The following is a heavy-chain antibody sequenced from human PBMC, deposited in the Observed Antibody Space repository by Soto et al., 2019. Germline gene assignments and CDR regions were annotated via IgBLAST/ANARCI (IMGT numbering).Heavy chain of an antibody. CDR2: IWYDGSNK. J-gene: IGHJ4*02. D-gene: IGHD3-22*01. CDR1: GFTFSSYG. Sequence: QVQLVESGGGVVQPGRSLRLSCAASGFTFSSYGMHWVRQAPGKGLEWVAVIWYDGSNKYYADSVKGRFTISRDNSKNTLYLKMNGLRAEDTAVYYCARDPLRRGDDSSGYADYWGQGTLVTVSS. V-gene: IGHV3-33*01. CDR3: ARDPLRRGDDSSGYADY.